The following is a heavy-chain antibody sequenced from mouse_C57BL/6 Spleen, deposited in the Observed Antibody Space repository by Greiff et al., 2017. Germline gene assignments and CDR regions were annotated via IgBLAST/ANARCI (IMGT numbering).Heavy chain of an antibody. CDR3: ARGGDDYDAWFAY. CDR2: ISYDGSN. D-gene: IGHD2-4*01. CDR1: GYSIPSGYY. Sequence: EVQLQQSGPGLVKPSQSLSLTCSVTGYSIPSGYYWNWIRQFPGNKLEWMGYISYDGSNNYNPSLKNRISITRDTSKNQFFLKLNSVTTEDTATYYCARGGDDYDAWFAYWGQGTLVTVSA. V-gene: IGHV3-6*01. J-gene: IGHJ3*01.